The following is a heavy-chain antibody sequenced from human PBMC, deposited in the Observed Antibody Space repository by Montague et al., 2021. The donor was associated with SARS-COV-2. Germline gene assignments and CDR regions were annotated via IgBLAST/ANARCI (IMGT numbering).Heavy chain of an antibody. J-gene: IGHJ5*02. CDR2: IYYSGST. CDR3: ARKDDDYDGSGYVRGYWFDP. Sequence: SETLSLTCTVSGGSISSSSYYWGWIRQPPGTGLEWIGSIYYSGSTYYNPSLKSPVTISVYTSKNQFSLKLSSVTATDTAVYYCARKDDDYDGSGYVRGYWFDPWGQGTLVSVSS. CDR1: GGSISSSSYY. D-gene: IGHD3-22*01. V-gene: IGHV4-39*01.